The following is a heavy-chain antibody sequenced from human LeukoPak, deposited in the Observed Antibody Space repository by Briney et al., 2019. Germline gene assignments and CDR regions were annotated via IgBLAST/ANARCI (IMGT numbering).Heavy chain of an antibody. Sequence: GSLRLSCVTSGFTFSGYWMHWVRQGPEKGLELVSRIDNDGHGIIYADSVKGRFTTSRDNVKNTLYLQMDSLRVEDTAVYYCAAGGGWDPSFGVVTHIDAWGKGTTVVVS. CDR1: GFTFSGYW. D-gene: IGHD3-3*01. J-gene: IGHJ6*03. V-gene: IGHV3-74*01. CDR3: AAGGGWDPSFGVVTHIDA. CDR2: IDNDGHGI.